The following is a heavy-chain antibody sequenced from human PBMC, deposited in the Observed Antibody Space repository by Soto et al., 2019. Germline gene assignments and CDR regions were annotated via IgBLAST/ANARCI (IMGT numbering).Heavy chain of an antibody. CDR2: IYYSGST. D-gene: IGHD5-12*01. CDR1: GGSISSGDYY. Sequence: SETLSLTCTVSGGSISSGDYYWSWIRQPPGKGLEWIGYIYYSGSTYYNPSLKSRVTISVDTSKNQFSLKLSSVTAADTAVYYCASLYSGYDYWSDYWGQGTLVTVSS. J-gene: IGHJ4*02. CDR3: ASLYSGYDYWSDY. V-gene: IGHV4-30-4*01.